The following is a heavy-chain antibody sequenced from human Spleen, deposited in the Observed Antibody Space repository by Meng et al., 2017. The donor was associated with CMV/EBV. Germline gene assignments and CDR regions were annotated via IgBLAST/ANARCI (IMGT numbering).Heavy chain of an antibody. CDR1: GGSITSSDYF. Sequence: SETLSLTCTVSGGSITSSDYFWVWIRQPPGKGLEWIGNIYYTGSTYYNPSLKSRVTISLDASKSHFSLKLSFVTAADTALYYCARFVGSWFDPWGQGTLVTVSS. D-gene: IGHD2-21*01. J-gene: IGHJ5*02. V-gene: IGHV4-39*02. CDR3: ARFVGSWFDP. CDR2: IYYTGST.